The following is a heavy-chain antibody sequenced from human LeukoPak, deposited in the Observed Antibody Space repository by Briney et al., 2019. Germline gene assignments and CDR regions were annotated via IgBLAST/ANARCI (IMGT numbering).Heavy chain of an antibody. CDR2: ISGSGGNT. V-gene: IGHV3-23*01. Sequence: GGSLRLSCAASGFTFSTYVMSWVRQAPGKGLEWVPGISGSGGNTYYADSVKGRFTISRDNAKNKLYLQMNSLRAEDTAVYYCAKEAPHCSSTSCYVEFWGQGTLVTVSS. D-gene: IGHD2-2*01. J-gene: IGHJ4*02. CDR3: AKEAPHCSSTSCYVEF. CDR1: GFTFSTYV.